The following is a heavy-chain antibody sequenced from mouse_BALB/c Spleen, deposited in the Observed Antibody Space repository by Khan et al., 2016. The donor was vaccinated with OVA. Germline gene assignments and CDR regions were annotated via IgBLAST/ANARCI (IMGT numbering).Heavy chain of an antibody. Sequence: QVQLTESGPELVRPGVSVKISCKGSGYTFTDYGMHWVRQSPAKSLEWIGVITTYSGDTNYNQKFKGKATMTVDKSSSTAYMELARLTSEDSAIYYCGRLTVRLDYWGQGTSVSVSA. CDR3: GRLTVRLDY. V-gene: IGHV1S137*01. J-gene: IGHJ4*01. CDR2: ITTYSGDT. D-gene: IGHD1-1*01. CDR1: GYTFTDYG.